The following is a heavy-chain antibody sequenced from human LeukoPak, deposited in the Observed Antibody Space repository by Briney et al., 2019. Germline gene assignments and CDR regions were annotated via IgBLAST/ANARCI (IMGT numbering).Heavy chain of an antibody. CDR1: GFTFSSYA. J-gene: IGHJ4*02. V-gene: IGHV3-30*04. CDR3: ARSNYYDSSDLWD. Sequence: GGSLRLSCAASGFTFSSYAMHWVRQAPGKGLEWVAVISYDGSNKYYADSVKGRFTISRDNSKNTLYLQMNSLRAEDTAVYYCARSNYYDSSDLWDWGQGTLVTVSS. CDR2: ISYDGSNK. D-gene: IGHD3-22*01.